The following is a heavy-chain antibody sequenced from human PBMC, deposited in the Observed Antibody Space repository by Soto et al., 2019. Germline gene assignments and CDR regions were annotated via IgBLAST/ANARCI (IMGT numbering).Heavy chain of an antibody. CDR1: GVSISSSSYY. CDR3: ARHQGHSSSYADP. J-gene: IGHJ5*02. V-gene: IGHV4-39*01. D-gene: IGHD6-13*01. CDR2: IYYSGST. Sequence: QLQLQESGTGLVKTSETLSLTCTVTGVSISSSSYYWGEIRQPPGQGLELIGSIYYSGSTYYNPSLKLQIPLSVDKPQNQCSQKLSSVKAADTAVYYAARHQGHSSSYADPWGQGSLVTFAS.